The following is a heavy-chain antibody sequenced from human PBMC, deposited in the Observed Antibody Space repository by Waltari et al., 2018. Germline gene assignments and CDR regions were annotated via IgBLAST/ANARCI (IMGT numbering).Heavy chain of an antibody. Sequence: VQLVESGGGVVQPGRSLRLSCAASGFSTDYWLDWVRQAPGKGLVWVSRMKTDGTSITYADSVKGRFTISRDSAKNTYYLQMNGLRAEDTAVYYCTTNPGYWGQGTLVTVSS. V-gene: IGHV3-74*02. CDR1: GFSTDYW. CDR2: MKTDGTSI. CDR3: TTNPGY. J-gene: IGHJ4*02.